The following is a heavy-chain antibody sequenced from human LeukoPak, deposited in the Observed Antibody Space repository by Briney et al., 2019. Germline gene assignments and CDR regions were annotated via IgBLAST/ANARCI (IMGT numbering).Heavy chain of an antibody. D-gene: IGHD6-19*01. CDR1: GDSISNYY. CDR2: MYNRGST. Sequence: SETLSLTCTVSGDSISNYYWSWIRQSPGKELEWIGYMYNRGSTIYNPSLKSRVTISTDTSKNQFSLRLTSVTATDTAVYYCARAEKAVTGTLDSWGQGTLITVSS. CDR3: ARAEKAVTGTLDS. J-gene: IGHJ4*02. V-gene: IGHV4-59*01.